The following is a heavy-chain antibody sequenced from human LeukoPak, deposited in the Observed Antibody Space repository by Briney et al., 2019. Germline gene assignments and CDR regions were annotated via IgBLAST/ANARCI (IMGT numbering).Heavy chain of an antibody. CDR3: AKDGSGSYEGWFDP. CDR2: ISCDGSNK. J-gene: IGHJ5*02. V-gene: IGHV3-30*18. D-gene: IGHD1-26*01. Sequence: QPGGSLRLSCAASGFTFSSYGIHWVRQAPGKGLEWVAVISCDGSNKYYADSVKGRFTISRDNSKNTLYLQMNSLRAEDTAVYYCAKDGSGSYEGWFDPWGQGTLVTVSS. CDR1: GFTFSSYG.